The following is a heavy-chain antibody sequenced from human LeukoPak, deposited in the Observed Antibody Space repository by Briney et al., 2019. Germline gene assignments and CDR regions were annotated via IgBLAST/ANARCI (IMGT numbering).Heavy chain of an antibody. CDR3: ARDSTYYDFWSGYPDY. V-gene: IGHV3-33*01. CDR1: GFTFSSYG. J-gene: IGHJ4*02. D-gene: IGHD3-3*01. CDR2: IWYDGSNK. Sequence: GRSLRLSCAASGFTFSSYGMHWVRQAPGKGLEWVAVIWYDGSNKYYADSVKGRFTISRDNSKNTLYLQMNSLRAEDTAVYYCARDSTYYDFWSGYPDYWGQGTLVTVSS.